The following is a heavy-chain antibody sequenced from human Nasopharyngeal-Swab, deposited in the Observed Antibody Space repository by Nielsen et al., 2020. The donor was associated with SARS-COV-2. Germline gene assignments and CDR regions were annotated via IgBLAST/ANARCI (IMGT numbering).Heavy chain of an antibody. CDR3: ARGNRGWHAAQKTYYYYGMDV. CDR1: GGSFSGYY. Sequence: SQTLSLTGGVYGGSFSGYYWSWIRQSPGKGLEWIGEINHSGSTNCKSSLKSRVTISVDTSKNQFSLKLRSVTAADTAVYYCARGNRGWHAAQKTYYYYGMDVWGQGTTVTVSS. V-gene: IGHV4-34*01. D-gene: IGHD6-19*01. J-gene: IGHJ6*02. CDR2: INHSGST.